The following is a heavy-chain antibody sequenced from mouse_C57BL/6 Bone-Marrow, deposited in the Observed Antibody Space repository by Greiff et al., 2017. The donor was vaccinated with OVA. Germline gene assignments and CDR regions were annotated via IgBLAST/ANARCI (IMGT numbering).Heavy chain of an antibody. CDR1: DSEVFPIAY. CDR2: ILPSIGRT. V-gene: IGHV15-2*01. CDR3: ARQYYGSSYGVLVDY. D-gene: IGHD1-1*01. Sequence: QVQLQQSGSELRSPGSSVKLSCKDFDSEVFPIAYMSWVRQKPGHGFEWIGGILPSIGRTIYGEKFEDKATLDADTLSNTAYLELNSLTSEDSAIYYCARQYYGSSYGVLVDYWGQGTSVTVSS. J-gene: IGHJ4*01.